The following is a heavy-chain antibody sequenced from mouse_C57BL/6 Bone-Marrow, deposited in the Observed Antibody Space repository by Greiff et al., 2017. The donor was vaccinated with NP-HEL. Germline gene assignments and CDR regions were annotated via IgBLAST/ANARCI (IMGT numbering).Heavy chain of an antibody. CDR1: GYTFTSYW. CDR3: AMGRDFDY. V-gene: IGHV1-64*01. CDR2: IHPNSGST. J-gene: IGHJ2*01. Sequence: QVQLQQPGAELVKPAASVQLSFKASGYTFTSYWMHWVKQRPGQGLEWIGMIHPNSGSTNYNEKFTSKATLTVDKSSSTAYMKLSSLTSEDSAGYYCAMGRDFDYWGQGTTLTVSA.